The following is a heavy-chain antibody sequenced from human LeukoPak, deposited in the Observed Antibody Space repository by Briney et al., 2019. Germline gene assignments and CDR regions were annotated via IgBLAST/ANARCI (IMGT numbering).Heavy chain of an antibody. CDR3: ARGDIVATIVSQNFDY. D-gene: IGHD5-12*01. Sequence: ASVKVSCKASGYTFSTYGITWVRQAPGQGLEWMGWISGYNGNTNYAQKLQGRVTMTTDTSTSTVYMELRSLRSDDTAVYYCARGDIVATIVSQNFDYWGQGTLVTVSS. CDR1: GYTFSTYG. CDR2: ISGYNGNT. V-gene: IGHV1-18*01. J-gene: IGHJ4*02.